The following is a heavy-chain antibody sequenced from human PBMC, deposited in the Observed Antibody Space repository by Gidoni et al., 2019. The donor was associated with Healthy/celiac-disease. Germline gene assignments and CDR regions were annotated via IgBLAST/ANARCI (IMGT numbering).Heavy chain of an antibody. CDR2: IKQDGSEK. Sequence: EVQLVESGGGLVQPGGSLRLSCAASGFTFSSYWMRWVGPAPGKGLEWVANIKQDGSEKYYVDSVKGRFTISRDNAKNSLYLQMNSLRAEDTAVYDCARVISWAPMYYYDSSGYNDAFDIWGQGTMVTVSS. D-gene: IGHD3-22*01. CDR3: ARVISWAPMYYYDSSGYNDAFDI. CDR1: GFTFSSYW. V-gene: IGHV3-7*01. J-gene: IGHJ3*02.